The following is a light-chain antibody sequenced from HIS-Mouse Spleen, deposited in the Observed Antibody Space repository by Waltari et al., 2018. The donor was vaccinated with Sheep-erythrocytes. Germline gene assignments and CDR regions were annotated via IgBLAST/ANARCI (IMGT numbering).Light chain of an antibody. CDR1: SSDVGSYNL. V-gene: IGLV2-23*03. CDR3: CSYAGSSTFHVV. Sequence: QSALTQPASVSGSPGQSITISCTGTSSDVGSYNLVSWYQQHPGKAPKLMVYEGSKRTSGVSNRCPGSKSGNTASLTISGLQAEDEADYYCCSYAGSSTFHVVFGGGTKLTVL. CDR2: EGS. J-gene: IGLJ2*01.